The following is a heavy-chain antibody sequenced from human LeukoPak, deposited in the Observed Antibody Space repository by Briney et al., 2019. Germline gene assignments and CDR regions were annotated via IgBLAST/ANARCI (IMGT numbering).Heavy chain of an antibody. D-gene: IGHD1-7*01. CDR3: ARRWNYGRNYYIDV. Sequence: SETLSLTCAVYGGSFSNYCWSWIRQTPGKGMEWVGEINDSGRTNYNPSLMSRVTVSVDTSKNQFSLRLTSVTATDTAVYYCARRWNYGRNYYIDVWGKGATVSVSS. J-gene: IGHJ6*03. CDR2: INDSGRT. V-gene: IGHV4-34*01. CDR1: GGSFSNYC.